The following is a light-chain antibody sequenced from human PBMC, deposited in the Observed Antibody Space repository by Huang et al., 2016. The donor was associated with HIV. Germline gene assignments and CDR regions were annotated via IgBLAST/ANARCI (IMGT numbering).Light chain of an antibody. CDR2: GAA. J-gene: IGKJ3*01. CDR1: QTIGPY. V-gene: IGKV1-39*01. Sequence: DVQMTQSPSSLSASVGDRVTIACRASQTIGPYLNWYQQKPGKVPRLLIYGAANLHSGVPSMFICSGSGTDFTLTISSLQPEDFATYYCQQSHSLPPAFGPGTRVDFE. CDR3: QQSHSLPPA.